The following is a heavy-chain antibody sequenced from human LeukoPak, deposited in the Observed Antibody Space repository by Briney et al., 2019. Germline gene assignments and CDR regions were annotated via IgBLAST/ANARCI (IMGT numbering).Heavy chain of an antibody. CDR2: ISGSGNRT. J-gene: IGHJ4*02. CDR3: AKVLVLVSANRYYFDY. D-gene: IGHD2-15*01. CDR1: GLTFSGSA. Sequence: RGPLRLSCAASGLTFSGSAMSWVRQAPGKGLEWVSPISGSGNRTYYADSVKGRFTISRDNSKNTLYLQMNSLRAEDTAVYYCAKVLVLVSANRYYFDYWGQGTLVTVFS. V-gene: IGHV3-23*01.